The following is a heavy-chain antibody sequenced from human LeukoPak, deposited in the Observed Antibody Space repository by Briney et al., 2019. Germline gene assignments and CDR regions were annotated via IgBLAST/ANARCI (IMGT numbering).Heavy chain of an antibody. Sequence: GGSLRLSCAASGFTFSSYSMNWVRQAPGKGLEWVSYISSSSSTIYYADSVKGRFTISRDNAKNSLYLQMNSLRAEDTAVYYCARANIVVVPAAYGFDYWGQGTLVTVSS. CDR2: ISSSSSTI. CDR3: ARANIVVVPAAYGFDY. D-gene: IGHD2-2*01. J-gene: IGHJ4*02. CDR1: GFTFSSYS. V-gene: IGHV3-48*01.